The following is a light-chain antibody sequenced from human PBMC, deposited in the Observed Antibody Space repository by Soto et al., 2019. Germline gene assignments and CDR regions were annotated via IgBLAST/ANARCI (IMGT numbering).Light chain of an antibody. J-gene: IGLJ1*01. CDR3: CLYAVTFYV. CDR1: SRDVGTYDF. CDR2: DAS. V-gene: IGLV2-11*01. Sequence: QSVLTQPRSVSGSPGQSVTISCTGTSRDVGTYDFVSWYQQHPGKAPRLMIFDASERPSGVPDRFSGSKSGNTASLTISGLHAEDEADYYCCLYAVTFYVFGTGTKVTVL.